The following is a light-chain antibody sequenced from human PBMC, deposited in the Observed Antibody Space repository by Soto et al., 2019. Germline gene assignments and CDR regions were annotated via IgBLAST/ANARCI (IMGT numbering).Light chain of an antibody. CDR3: QQYSTYWT. V-gene: IGKV1-5*01. Sequence: DIQMTQSPSTLSGSVGDRVTITCRASQSLHIWLAWYQQKPGKAPKLLIYDASTLQSGVPSRFSGSGSGTEFTLTISSLQPDDFATYYCQQYSTYWTFGQGTKVDIK. CDR1: QSLHIW. CDR2: DAS. J-gene: IGKJ1*01.